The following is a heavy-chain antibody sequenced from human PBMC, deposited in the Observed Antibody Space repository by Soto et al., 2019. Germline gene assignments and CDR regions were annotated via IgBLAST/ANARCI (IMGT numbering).Heavy chain of an antibody. J-gene: IGHJ6*02. CDR1: GFTFDDYA. D-gene: IGHD2-15*01. CDR2: ISWNSGSI. Sequence: EVQLVESGGGLVQPGRSLRLSCAASGFTFDDYAMHWVRQAPGKGLEWVSGISWNSGSIGYADSVKGRFTISRDNAKNTLYLQMNSLRAEDTAVYYCAKRRSGGSCPWCYYGMDVWGQGTTVTVSS. CDR3: AKRRSGGSCPWCYYGMDV. V-gene: IGHV3-9*01.